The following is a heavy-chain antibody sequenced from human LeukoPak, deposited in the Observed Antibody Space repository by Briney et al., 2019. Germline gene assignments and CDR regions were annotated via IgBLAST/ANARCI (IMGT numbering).Heavy chain of an antibody. CDR3: ASEPLREKGYYYYMDV. Sequence: SETLSLTCAVYGGSFSSYYWSWIRQPPGKGLEWIGEINHSGSTNYNPSLKSRVTISVDTSKNQFSLKLSSVTAADTAVYYCASEPLREKGYYYYMDVWGKGTTVTVSS. CDR1: GGSFSSYY. V-gene: IGHV4-34*01. CDR2: INHSGST. J-gene: IGHJ6*03.